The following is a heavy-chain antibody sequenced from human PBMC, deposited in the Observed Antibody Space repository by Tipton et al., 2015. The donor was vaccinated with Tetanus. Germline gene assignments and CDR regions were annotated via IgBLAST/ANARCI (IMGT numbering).Heavy chain of an antibody. CDR1: GYNFRNNG. CDR2: IHPSGST. Sequence: SLRLSCVASGYNFRNNGMHWVRQAPGKGLEWIGEIHPSGSTNYNASLRGRVTMSVDLTRKHVFLRMTSVTAADTAVYYCARSIAAASVWPFDYWGQGTQVTVSS. D-gene: IGHD2-2*01. J-gene: IGHJ4*02. CDR3: ARSIAAASVWPFDY. V-gene: IGHV4-4*02.